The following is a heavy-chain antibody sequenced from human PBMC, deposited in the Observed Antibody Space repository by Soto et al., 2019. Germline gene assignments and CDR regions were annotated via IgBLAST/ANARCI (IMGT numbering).Heavy chain of an antibody. CDR1: GGSISSSSYY. CDR2: IYYSGST. Sequence: SETLSLTCTVSGGSISSSSYYWGWIRQPPGKGLEWIGSIYYSGSTYYNPSLKSRVTISVDTSKNQFSLKLSSVTAADTAVYYCASQTTVTTSPYYYYMDVWGKGTTVTVSS. CDR3: ASQTTVTTSPYYYYMDV. V-gene: IGHV4-39*01. D-gene: IGHD4-4*01. J-gene: IGHJ6*03.